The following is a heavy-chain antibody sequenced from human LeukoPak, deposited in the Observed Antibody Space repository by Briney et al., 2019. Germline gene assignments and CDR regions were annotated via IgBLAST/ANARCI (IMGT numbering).Heavy chain of an antibody. V-gene: IGHV1-46*01. CDR2: INPTGGST. CDR1: GYTFTPYF. Sequence: EASVKVSCKASGYTFTPYFIHWVRQAPGQGLEWMGIINPTGGSTTYAQKFQGRFTVTRDMSTSTVYMELSSLTSEDTAVYYCARDRVIVGGTATYNFDRWGQGTLVTVSS. D-gene: IGHD1-14*01. CDR3: ARDRVIVGGTATYNFDR. J-gene: IGHJ4*02.